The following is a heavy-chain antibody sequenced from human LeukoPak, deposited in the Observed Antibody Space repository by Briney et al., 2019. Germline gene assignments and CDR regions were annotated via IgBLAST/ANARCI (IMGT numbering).Heavy chain of an antibody. V-gene: IGHV3-30-3*01. Sequence: GSLRLSCAASGFTFSIYAMHWVRQAPGKGLEWGAVISYDGSNKYYADYVKGRFTISRDNSKNTLYLQMNSLRAEDTAVYYCAPAPTYYDFWSGYYDCWGQGTLVTVSS. J-gene: IGHJ4*02. D-gene: IGHD3-3*01. CDR1: GFTFSIYA. CDR3: APAPTYYDFWSGYYDC. CDR2: ISYDGSNK.